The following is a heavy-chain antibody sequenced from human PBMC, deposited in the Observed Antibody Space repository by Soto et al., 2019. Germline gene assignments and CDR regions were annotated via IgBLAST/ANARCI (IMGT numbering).Heavy chain of an antibody. CDR2: INPNSGGT. CDR3: ARIGQLWFGELHYYGMDV. Sequence: GASVKVSCKASGYTFTGYYMHWVRQAPGQGLEWMGWINPNSGGTNYAQKFQGRVTMTRDTSISTAYMELSRLRSDDTAVYYCARIGQLWFGELHYYGMDVWGQGTTVTVS. D-gene: IGHD3-10*01. V-gene: IGHV1-2*02. J-gene: IGHJ6*02. CDR1: GYTFTGYY.